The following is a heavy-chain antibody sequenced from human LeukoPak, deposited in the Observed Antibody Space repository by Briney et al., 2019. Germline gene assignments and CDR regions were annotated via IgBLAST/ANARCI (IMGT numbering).Heavy chain of an antibody. V-gene: IGHV4-38-2*02. CDR1: GYSISSGYF. D-gene: IGHD5-24*01. J-gene: IGHJ5*02. CDR3: ARESLTWLQSRTSWFDP. CDR2: IYYSGST. Sequence: SETLSLTCTVSGYSISSGYFWGWIRQPPGKGLEWIGTIYYSGSTYYNPSLKSRVTISVDSSKNQFSLRLSSVTAADTAVYYCARESLTWLQSRTSWFDPWGQGTLVTVSS.